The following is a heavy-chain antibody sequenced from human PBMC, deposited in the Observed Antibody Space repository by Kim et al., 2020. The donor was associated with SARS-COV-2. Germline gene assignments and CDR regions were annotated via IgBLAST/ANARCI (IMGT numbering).Heavy chain of an antibody. J-gene: IGHJ6*02. CDR2: ISYDGSNK. CDR1: GFTFSSYA. CDR3: ARSGDYVWGSYRSDYYYGMDV. D-gene: IGHD3-16*02. V-gene: IGHV3-30*04. Sequence: GGSLRLSCAASGFTFSSYAMHWVRQAPGKGLEWVAVISYDGSNKYYADSVKGRFTISRDNSKNTLYLQMNSLRAEDTAVYYCARSGDYVWGSYRSDYYYGMDVWGQGTTVTVSS.